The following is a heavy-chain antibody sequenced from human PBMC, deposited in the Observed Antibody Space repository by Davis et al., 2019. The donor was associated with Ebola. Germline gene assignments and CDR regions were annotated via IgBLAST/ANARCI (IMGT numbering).Heavy chain of an antibody. CDR2: INPNSGGT. Sequence: ASVKVSCKASGYTFTGYYMHWVRQAPGQGLEWMGRINPNSGGTNYAQKFQGRVTMTRDTSISTAYMELRRLRSDDTAVYYCARALGTGTPYGMDVWGKGTTVTVSS. V-gene: IGHV1-2*06. CDR3: ARALGTGTPYGMDV. D-gene: IGHD1-1*01. J-gene: IGHJ6*04. CDR1: GYTFTGYY.